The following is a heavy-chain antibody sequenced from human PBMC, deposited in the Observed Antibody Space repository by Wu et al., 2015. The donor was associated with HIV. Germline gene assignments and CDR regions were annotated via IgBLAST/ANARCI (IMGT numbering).Heavy chain of an antibody. CDR1: GYTFTGYY. Sequence: QVQLVQSGAEVKKPGASVKVSCKASGYTFTGYYMHWVRQAPGQGLEWMGWINPNSGGTNYAQKFQGRVTMTRDTSISTAYMELSRLRSDDTAVYYCARSHWAQQLGYYFDYWGQGTLVTVSS. V-gene: IGHV1-2*02. CDR2: INPNSGGT. CDR3: ARSHWAQQLGYYFDY. J-gene: IGHJ4*02. D-gene: IGHD6-13*01.